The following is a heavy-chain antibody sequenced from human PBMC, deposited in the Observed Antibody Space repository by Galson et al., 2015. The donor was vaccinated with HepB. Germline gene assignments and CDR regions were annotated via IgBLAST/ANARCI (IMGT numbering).Heavy chain of an antibody. CDR3: ASTPYSGSYYFSTPEVWFDP. D-gene: IGHD1-26*01. CDR1: GGSISSSSYY. Sequence: ETLSLTCTVSGGSISSSSYYWGWIRQPPGKGLEWIGSIYYSGSTYYNPSLKSRVTISVDTSKNQSSLKLSSVTAADTAVYYCASTPYSGSYYFSTPEVWFDPWGQGTLVTVSS. CDR2: IYYSGST. J-gene: IGHJ5*02. V-gene: IGHV4-39*01.